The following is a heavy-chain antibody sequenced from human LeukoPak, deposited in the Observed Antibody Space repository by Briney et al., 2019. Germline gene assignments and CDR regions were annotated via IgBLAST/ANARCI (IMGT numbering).Heavy chain of an antibody. CDR3: AGLGGLWWWSFDL. J-gene: IGHJ2*01. V-gene: IGHV5-51*01. D-gene: IGHD2-21*01. Sequence: GESLQISCKGSGYSFTNYWIGWVRQMPGKGLEWMGIIYPGDSDTRYSPSFQGQVTISADKSISTAYLQWSSLKASDTAMYYCAGLGGLWWWSFDLWGRGTLVTVSS. CDR1: GYSFTNYW. CDR2: IYPGDSDT.